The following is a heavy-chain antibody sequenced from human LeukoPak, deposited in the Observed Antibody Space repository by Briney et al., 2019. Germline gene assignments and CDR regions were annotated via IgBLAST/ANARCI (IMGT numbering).Heavy chain of an antibody. CDR3: ARERACGASSCVAYYFDS. CDR1: GVTFSNDG. J-gene: IGHJ4*02. Sequence: GGSLRLSCAASGVTFSNDGMDWVRQAPGQGLEWVSSISGSSSYIYYADSVKGRFTISRDNAKSSLYLQMDSLRAEDTAVYYCARERACGASSCVAYYFDSWGQGTLVTVSS. V-gene: IGHV3-21*01. D-gene: IGHD2-2*01. CDR2: ISGSSSYI.